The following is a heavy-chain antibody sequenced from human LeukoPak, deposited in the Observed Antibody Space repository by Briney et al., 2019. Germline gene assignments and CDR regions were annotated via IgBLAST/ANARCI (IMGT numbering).Heavy chain of an antibody. CDR3: ARPVYDFWSGLDY. J-gene: IGHJ4*02. CDR1: GFTFSSYS. D-gene: IGHD3-3*01. V-gene: IGHV3-21*01. Sequence: GGSLRLSCAASGFTFSSYSMNWVRQAPGKGLEWVSSISSSSSYIYYADSVKGRFTISRDNAKNSLYLQMNSLRAEDTAVYYCARPVYDFWSGLDYWGQGALVTVSS. CDR2: ISSSSSYI.